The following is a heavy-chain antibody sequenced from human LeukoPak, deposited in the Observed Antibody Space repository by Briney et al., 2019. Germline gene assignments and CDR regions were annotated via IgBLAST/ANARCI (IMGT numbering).Heavy chain of an antibody. V-gene: IGHV4-61*02. J-gene: IGHJ3*02. CDR3: ARDSDHYYYDSSGYSPVAAFDI. Sequence: PSQTLSLTCTVSGGSISSGSYYWSWIRQPAGKGLEWIGRIYTSGSTNYNPSLKSRVTISVDTSKNQFSPKLSSVTAADTAVYYCARDSDHYYYDSSGYSPVAAFDIWGQGTMVTVSS. CDR1: GGSISSGSYY. CDR2: IYTSGST. D-gene: IGHD3-22*01.